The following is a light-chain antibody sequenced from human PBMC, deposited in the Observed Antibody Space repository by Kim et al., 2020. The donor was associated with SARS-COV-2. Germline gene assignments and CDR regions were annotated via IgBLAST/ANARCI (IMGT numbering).Light chain of an antibody. J-gene: IGLJ2*01. CDR2: ENS. CDR3: QAWDSRTVV. V-gene: IGLV3-1*01. CDR1: KLGEKY. Sequence: SYELTQPPSVSVSPGQTASITCSGDKLGEKYACWSQQKPGQSPVLVMYENSDRPSGIPERFSGSNSGNTATLTISGTQAMDEADYYCQAWDSRTVVFGGGTQLTVL.